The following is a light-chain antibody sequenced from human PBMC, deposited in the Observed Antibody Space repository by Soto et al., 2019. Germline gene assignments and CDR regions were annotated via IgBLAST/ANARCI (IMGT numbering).Light chain of an antibody. Sequence: DIQMTQSPSSLSASVGDRVTITCRASQSISRYLSWYQHKPGTAPKLLIYTASSLHTGVPSRFSGSGSGTHFTLTISNLQPDDFATYYCQQTYSLPPVTFGQGTRLEIK. CDR3: QQTYSLPPVT. CDR1: QSISRY. J-gene: IGKJ5*01. CDR2: TAS. V-gene: IGKV1-39*01.